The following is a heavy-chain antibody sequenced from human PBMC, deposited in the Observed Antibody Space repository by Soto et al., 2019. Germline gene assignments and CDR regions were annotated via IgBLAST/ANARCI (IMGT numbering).Heavy chain of an antibody. V-gene: IGHV4-59*01. CDR3: ARVRGYCSSTSCYRQDDYYYYMDV. J-gene: IGHJ6*03. CDR2: IYYSGST. Sequence: SETLSLPCTVSGGSISSYYWSWIRQPPGKGLEWIGYIYYSGSTNYNPSLKSRVTISVDTSKNQFSLKLSSVTAADTAVYYCARVRGYCSSTSCYRQDDYYYYMDVWGKGTTVTISS. D-gene: IGHD2-2*01. CDR1: GGSISSYY.